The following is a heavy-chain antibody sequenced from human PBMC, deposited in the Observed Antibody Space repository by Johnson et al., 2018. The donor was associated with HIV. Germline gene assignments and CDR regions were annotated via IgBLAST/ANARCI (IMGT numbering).Heavy chain of an antibody. CDR1: GFTFSSYG. D-gene: IGHD2-2*01. J-gene: IGHJ3*02. CDR3: AKGGLDGSSTSCPHVGPGIAAASVDAFDI. CDR2: ISYDGSNK. Sequence: QVQLVESGGGVVQPGRSLRLSCAASGFTFSSYGMHWVRQAPGKGLEWVAVISYDGSNKYYADSVKGRFTISRDNSKNTLYLQMNSLRAEDTAVYYCAKGGLDGSSTSCPHVGPGIAAASVDAFDIWGQGTMVTVSS. V-gene: IGHV3-30*18.